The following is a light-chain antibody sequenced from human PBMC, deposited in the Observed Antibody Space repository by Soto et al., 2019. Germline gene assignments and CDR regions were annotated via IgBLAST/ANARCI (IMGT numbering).Light chain of an antibody. Sequence: ESFWTQSPSTLSLSPGERATLSCRASQSVNSYLAWYQQKPGQAPRLLIYGASNRATGIPARFSGSGSGTDFTLTISSLEPEDFAVYYCQQRSNWPAWTFGQGTKVDIK. CDR3: QQRSNWPAWT. CDR2: GAS. J-gene: IGKJ1*01. CDR1: QSVNSY. V-gene: IGKV3-11*01.